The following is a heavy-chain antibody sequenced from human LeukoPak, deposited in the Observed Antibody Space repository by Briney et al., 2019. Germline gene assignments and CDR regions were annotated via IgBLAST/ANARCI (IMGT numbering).Heavy chain of an antibody. CDR3: AKTLFGFSYGKIDY. V-gene: IGHV3-23*01. CDR1: QFTFSSHA. D-gene: IGHD5-18*01. CDR2: ISDDDDST. J-gene: IGHJ4*02. Sequence: GGSLRLSCAASQFTFSSHAMNWVRQAPGKGLEWVSCISDDDDSTYYADSVKGRFTISRDNSKNTLYLDMNNLRAEDTALYFCAKTLFGFSYGKIDYWGQGTLVTVSS.